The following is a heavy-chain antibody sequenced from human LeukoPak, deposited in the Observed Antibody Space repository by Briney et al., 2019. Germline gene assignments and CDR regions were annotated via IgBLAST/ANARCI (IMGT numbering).Heavy chain of an antibody. CDR1: GFTFSSYS. J-gene: IGHJ4*02. Sequence: GGSLRLSCAASGFTFSSYSMNWVRQAPGKGLEWVSYISSSSSTIYYADSVKGRFTISRDNAKNSLYLQMNSLRAEDTAVYYCARPQLGILDYWGQGTLVTVSS. D-gene: IGHD7-27*01. CDR3: ARPQLGILDY. V-gene: IGHV3-48*01. CDR2: ISSSSSTI.